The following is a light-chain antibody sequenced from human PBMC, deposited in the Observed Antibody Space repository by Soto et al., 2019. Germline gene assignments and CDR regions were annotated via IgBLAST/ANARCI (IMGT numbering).Light chain of an antibody. V-gene: IGLV2-14*01. CDR2: EVS. J-gene: IGLJ1*01. Sequence: QSVLTQPASVSGSPGQSITISCTGTSSDICGYRFISWYQHHPGKAPKLMIYEVSNRPSGVSNRFSGSKSGNTAYLTISGLNTEDAADYYCSSDTSSIGRVCGTETEVTVL. CDR1: SSDICGYRF. CDR3: SSDTSSIGRV.